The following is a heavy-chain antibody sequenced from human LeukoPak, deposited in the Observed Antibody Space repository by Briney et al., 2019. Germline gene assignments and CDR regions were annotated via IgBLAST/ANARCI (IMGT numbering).Heavy chain of an antibody. CDR3: AELGITMIGGV. J-gene: IGHJ6*04. V-gene: IGHV3-48*03. CDR2: ISSSGSTI. Sequence: PGGSLRLSCAASGFTFSSYEMNWVRQAPGKGLEWVSYISSSGSTIYYGESVKGRFTISRDNAKNSLYLQMNSLRAEDTAVYYCAELGITMIGGVWGKGTTVTISS. CDR1: GFTFSSYE. D-gene: IGHD3-10*02.